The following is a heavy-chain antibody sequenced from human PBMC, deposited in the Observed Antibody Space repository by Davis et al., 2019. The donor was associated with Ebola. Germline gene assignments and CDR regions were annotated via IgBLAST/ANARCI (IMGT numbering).Heavy chain of an antibody. D-gene: IGHD3-9*01. V-gene: IGHV1-18*01. CDR3: ARDPSDDILTGSLDY. J-gene: IGHJ4*02. CDR1: GYTFTSYG. Sequence: ASVQVSCKASGYTFTSYGISWVRQAPGQGLEWMGWISAYNGNTNYAQKLQGRVTMTTDTSTSIAYMELRSLRSDDTAVYYCARDPSDDILTGSLDYWGQGTLVTVSS. CDR2: ISAYNGNT.